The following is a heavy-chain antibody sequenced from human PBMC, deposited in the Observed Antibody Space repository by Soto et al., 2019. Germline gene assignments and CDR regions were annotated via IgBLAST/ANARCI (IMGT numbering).Heavy chain of an antibody. CDR1: GYTFTSYT. Sequence: QVQLVQSGAEVKKPGASVKVSCKASGYTFTSYTMHWVRQAPGQRLEWMGWINGGNGNTKYSQKFQGRVTFTRDTSASTAYMELSSLTSEDTAVYYCAGESTSISFDTWGQGTLVTVSS. CDR2: INGGNGNT. V-gene: IGHV1-3*01. CDR3: AGESTSISFDT. J-gene: IGHJ5*02. D-gene: IGHD2-21*01.